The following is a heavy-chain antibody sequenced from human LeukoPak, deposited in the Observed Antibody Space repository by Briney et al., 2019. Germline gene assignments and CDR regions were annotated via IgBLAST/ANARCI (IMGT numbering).Heavy chain of an antibody. Sequence: SVKVFCKASGGTFSSYAISWVRQAPGQGLEWMGGIIPIFGTANYAQKFQGRVTITADESTSTAYMELNSLRSEDTAVYYCARDRPGIVVVPAAIGWFDPWGQGTLVTVSS. CDR1: GGTFSSYA. CDR3: ARDRPGIVVVPAAIGWFDP. D-gene: IGHD2-2*01. CDR2: IIPIFGTA. J-gene: IGHJ5*02. V-gene: IGHV1-69*13.